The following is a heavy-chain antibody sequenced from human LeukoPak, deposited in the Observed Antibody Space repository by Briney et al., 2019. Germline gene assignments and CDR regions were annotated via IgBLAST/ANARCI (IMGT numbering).Heavy chain of an antibody. D-gene: IGHD6-6*01. Sequence: ASVKVSCKASGYTFTGYYMNWVRQAPGQGLEWMGWINPNSGGTNYAQKFQGRVTMTRDTSISTAYMELSRLRSDDTAVYYCARALPSSIAARGLRYWGQGTLVTVSS. CDR1: GYTFTGYY. V-gene: IGHV1-2*02. CDR2: INPNSGGT. J-gene: IGHJ4*02. CDR3: ARALPSSIAARGLRY.